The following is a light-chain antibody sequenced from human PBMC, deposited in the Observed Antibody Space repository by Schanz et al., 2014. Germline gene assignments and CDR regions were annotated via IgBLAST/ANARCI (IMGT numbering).Light chain of an antibody. J-gene: IGLJ3*02. CDR3: QSYDSSLSGWV. CDR1: SNDVGAYNY. Sequence: QSALTQPASVSGSPGQSITISCTGTSNDVGAYNYVSWYQQHPGKAPKLMIYEVSNRPSGVPDRFSGSKSGTSASLAITGLQADDEAVYYCQSYDSSLSGWVFGGGTKLTVL. V-gene: IGLV2-14*01. CDR2: EVS.